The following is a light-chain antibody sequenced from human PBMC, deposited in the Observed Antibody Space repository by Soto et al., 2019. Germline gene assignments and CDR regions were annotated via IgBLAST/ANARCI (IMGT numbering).Light chain of an antibody. J-gene: IGKJ1*01. CDR1: QSVSRK. Sequence: EIVMTQSAAPLSVSPGERATLSCRASQSVSRKLAWYQQTRGQAPRLLIYGASTRATGVPARFSGSGSGTEFTLTISNLQSEDFAVYHCQQYDKWPRTFGQGTKVDIK. V-gene: IGKV3-15*01. CDR3: QQYDKWPRT. CDR2: GAS.